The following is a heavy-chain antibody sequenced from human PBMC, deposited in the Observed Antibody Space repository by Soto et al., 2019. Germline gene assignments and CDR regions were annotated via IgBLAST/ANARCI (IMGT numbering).Heavy chain of an antibody. CDR1: GFSVSSYY. V-gene: IGHV3-66*01. CDR2: IYRGGDI. D-gene: IGHD3-3*01. J-gene: IGHJ4*02. CDR3: ARDRRDGDTM. Sequence: EVQVVESGGGLVQPGGSLRLSCAASGFSVSSYYMSWFRQAPGKGLEWVSVIYRGGDIYYADSVQGRFTPSRDISRNSLDLQMNSLRVEDTAVYYCARDRRDGDTMWGQGVVVTVSS.